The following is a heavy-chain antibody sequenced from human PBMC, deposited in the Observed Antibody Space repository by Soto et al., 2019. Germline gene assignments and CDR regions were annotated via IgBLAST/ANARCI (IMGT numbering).Heavy chain of an antibody. CDR2: IWDDDK. D-gene: IGHD5-12*01. CDR3: AHSRRLSGYEYYYYYYAMDV. CDR1: GFSLSTSGVG. V-gene: IGHV2-5*02. Sequence: QITLKESGPTLVKPTQTLTLTCTFSGFSLSTSGVGVGWIRQPPGKALEWLALIWDDDKRYSPSLKSRLTITKVTSKNQVVLTMTNMDPVDTATYYCAHSRRLSGYEYYYYYYAMDVWGQGTTVTVSS. J-gene: IGHJ6*02.